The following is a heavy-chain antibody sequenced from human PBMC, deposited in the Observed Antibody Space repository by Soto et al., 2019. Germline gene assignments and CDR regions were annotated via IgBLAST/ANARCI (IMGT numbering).Heavy chain of an antibody. D-gene: IGHD6-19*01. CDR3: ARSVAVPGAHIDY. CDR1: GGSISGSY. Sequence: SGTLSLTCSVSGGSISGSYWSWIRQSPGKGLEWLGYVYYTGSTNYSPSLRSRVSISVDTSKNEFSLRLSSVTAADTAVYFCARSVAVPGAHIDYWGQGTQVTVSS. V-gene: IGHV4-59*01. J-gene: IGHJ4*02. CDR2: VYYTGST.